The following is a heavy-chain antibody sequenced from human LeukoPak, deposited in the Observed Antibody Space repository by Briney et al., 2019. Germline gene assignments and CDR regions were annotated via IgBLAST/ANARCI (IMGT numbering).Heavy chain of an antibody. CDR1: GASISDYY. CDR3: ARSDESKPWDP. CDR2: IYYSGST. V-gene: IGHV4-59*01. D-gene: IGHD1-14*01. J-gene: IGHJ5*02. Sequence: PSETLSLTCTVSGASISDYYWSWIRRPPGKGLEWIGYIYYSGSTNYNPSLKSRATISEDTSKNQFSLKLSSVTAADTAVYYCARSDESKPWDPWGQGTLVTVPS.